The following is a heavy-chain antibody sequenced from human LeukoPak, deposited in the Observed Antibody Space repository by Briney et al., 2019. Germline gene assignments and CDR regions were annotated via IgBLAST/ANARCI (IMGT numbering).Heavy chain of an antibody. J-gene: IGHJ5*02. CDR3: ARGGDWFDP. V-gene: IGHV4-31*03. CDR2: IYYSGIT. Sequence: SETLSLTCTVSGGSISSGGYYWSWIRQHPGKGLEWIGYIYYSGITYYNPSLKRRVTISVDTSNNQFSLKLSSVTAADTAVYYCARGGDWFDPWGQGTLVTVSS. CDR1: GGSISSGGYY.